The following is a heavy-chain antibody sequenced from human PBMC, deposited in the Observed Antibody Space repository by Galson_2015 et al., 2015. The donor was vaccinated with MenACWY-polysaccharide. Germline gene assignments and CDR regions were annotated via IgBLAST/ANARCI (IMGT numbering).Heavy chain of an antibody. CDR3: STGDGHTTGFDY. D-gene: IGHD2-8*02. V-gene: IGHV3-15*04. J-gene: IGHJ4*02. CDR1: GFIFRNAW. CDR2: IESKPNGGTI. Sequence: SGFIFRNAWMNWVRQAPGKGLEWVGRIESKPNGGTIEYAAPVKGRFTISRDDSKNTVYGQMNSLKTEDTAVYYCSTGDGHTTGFDYWGQGALVIVSS.